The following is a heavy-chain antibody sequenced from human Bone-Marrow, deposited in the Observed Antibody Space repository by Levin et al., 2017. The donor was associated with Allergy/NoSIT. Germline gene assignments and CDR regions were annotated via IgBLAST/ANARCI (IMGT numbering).Heavy chain of an antibody. CDR3: ARVHDSSGYYYGKGYFDY. D-gene: IGHD3-22*01. Sequence: ASVKVSCKASGYTFTSYYMHWVRQAPGQGLAWMGIINPSGGSTSYAQKFQGRVTMTRDTSTSTVYMELSSLRSEDTAVYYCARVHDSSGYYYGKGYFDYWGQGTLVTVSS. CDR2: INPSGGST. CDR1: GYTFTSYY. J-gene: IGHJ4*02. V-gene: IGHV1-46*01.